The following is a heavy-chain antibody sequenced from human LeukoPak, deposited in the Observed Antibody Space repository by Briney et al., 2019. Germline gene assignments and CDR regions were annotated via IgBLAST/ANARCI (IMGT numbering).Heavy chain of an antibody. V-gene: IGHV3-48*03. Sequence: PGGSLRFYCAVSGFTCSIFELNRVRQAPGKGLEWVSYISDSGSAIYYADSVKGRLTISRDNAKNSLYLQMNSLRVEDTAIYYRATTKTLELDYWGPGALVTVSS. CDR1: GFTCSIFE. CDR3: ATTKTLELDY. J-gene: IGHJ4*02. CDR2: ISDSGSAI.